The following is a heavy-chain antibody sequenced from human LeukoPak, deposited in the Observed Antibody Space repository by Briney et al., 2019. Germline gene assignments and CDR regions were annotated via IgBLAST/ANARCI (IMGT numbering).Heavy chain of an antibody. CDR3: ARLKTGATFPPHFDY. J-gene: IGHJ4*02. CDR2: INPNSGDT. D-gene: IGHD7-27*01. CDR1: GYTFTGYY. Sequence: ASVKVSCKASGYTFTGYYMHWVRQAPGQGLEWMGWINPNSGDTNYAQKFQGRVTMTRDTSISTAFLELNSLRSDDTAVYYCARLKTGATFPPHFDYWGQGTLVTVSS. V-gene: IGHV1-2*02.